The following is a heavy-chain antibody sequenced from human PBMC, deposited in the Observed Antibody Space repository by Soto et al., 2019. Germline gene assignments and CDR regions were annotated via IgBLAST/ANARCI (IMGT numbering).Heavy chain of an antibody. D-gene: IGHD2-21*01. CDR1: GGSVSSGSYY. Sequence: QVQLQESGPGLVKPSETLPLTCTVSGGSVSSGSYYWSWIRQPPGKGLEWIGYIYYSGSTNYNPSLKSRVTISVDTSKNQFSLKLSSVTAADTAVYYCARANEEYPSTMVIFDYWGQGTLVTVSS. V-gene: IGHV4-61*01. CDR3: ARANEEYPSTMVIFDY. J-gene: IGHJ4*02. CDR2: IYYSGST.